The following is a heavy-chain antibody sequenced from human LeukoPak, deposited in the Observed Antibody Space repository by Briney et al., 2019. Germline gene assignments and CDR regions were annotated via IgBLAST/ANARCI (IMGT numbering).Heavy chain of an antibody. CDR1: GFTFSSYG. D-gene: IGHD1-1*01. Sequence: GGSLRLSCAASGFTFSSYGMHWVRQAPGRGLEWVAVISYDGSNKYYADSVKGRFTISRDNSKNTLYLQMNSLRAEDTAVYYCAKEVQVERRKDGFDIWGQGTMVTVSS. V-gene: IGHV3-30*18. CDR3: AKEVQVERRKDGFDI. J-gene: IGHJ3*02. CDR2: ISYDGSNK.